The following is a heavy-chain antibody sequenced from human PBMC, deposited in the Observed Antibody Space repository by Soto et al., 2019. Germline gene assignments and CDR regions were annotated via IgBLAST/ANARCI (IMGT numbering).Heavy chain of an antibody. CDR1: GGSFSGYY. CDR3: ARVTYGSGSYLDY. D-gene: IGHD3-10*01. Sequence: QVQLQQWGAGLLKPSETLSLTCAVYGGSFSGYYWSWIRQPPGKGLEWIGEINHSGSTNYNPSLKSRVTISVDTSKNQFSLKLSSVTAADTAVYYCARVTYGSGSYLDYWGQGTLVTVSS. J-gene: IGHJ4*02. CDR2: INHSGST. V-gene: IGHV4-34*01.